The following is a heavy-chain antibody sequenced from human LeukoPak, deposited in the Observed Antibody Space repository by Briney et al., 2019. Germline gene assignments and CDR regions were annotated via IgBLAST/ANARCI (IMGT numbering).Heavy chain of an antibody. CDR1: GYTFTGYY. Sequence: GASVKVSCKASGYTFTGYYMHCVRQAPGHGLEWMGWINPNSGGTNYAQKFQGRVTMTRDTSISTAYMELSRLRSDDTAVYYCAKEPGRREYYDFWSGYYCYFDYWGQGTLVTVSS. CDR3: AKEPGRREYYDFWSGYYCYFDY. CDR2: INPNSGGT. V-gene: IGHV1-2*02. D-gene: IGHD3-3*01. J-gene: IGHJ4*02.